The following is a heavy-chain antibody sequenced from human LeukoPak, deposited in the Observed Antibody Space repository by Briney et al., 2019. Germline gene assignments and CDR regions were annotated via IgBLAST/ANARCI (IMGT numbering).Heavy chain of an antibody. V-gene: IGHV1-2*02. CDR2: INPNSGGT. CDR1: GYTFTGYY. J-gene: IGHJ4*02. Sequence: GASVKVSCKASGYTFTGYYMHWVRQAPGQGLEWMGWINPNSGGTNYAQKFQGRVTMTRDTSISTAYMELSRLRCDDTAVYYCARGFWDSSGYFRSWGPGTLVTVSS. CDR3: ARGFWDSSGYFRS. D-gene: IGHD3-22*01.